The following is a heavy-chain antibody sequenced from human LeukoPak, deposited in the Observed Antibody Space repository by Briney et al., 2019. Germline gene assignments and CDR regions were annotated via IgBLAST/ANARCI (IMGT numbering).Heavy chain of an antibody. V-gene: IGHV3-74*01. CDR3: ARDGSLPDY. Sequence: GRSLRPSCAASGFTFSNYWMPWVRQTARKGLVWVSRIISDGSSTSYADYVKGRFTIYRDNAKNTLYPQMNSLRAEDTAVYYCARDGSLPDYWGQGTLVTVSS. J-gene: IGHJ4*02. CDR2: IISDGSST. CDR1: GFTFSNYW.